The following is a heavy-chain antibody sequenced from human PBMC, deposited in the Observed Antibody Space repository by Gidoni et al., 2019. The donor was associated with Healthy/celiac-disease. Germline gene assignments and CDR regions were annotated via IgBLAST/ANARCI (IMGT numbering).Heavy chain of an antibody. D-gene: IGHD3-22*01. CDR2: IYYSGST. Sequence: QLQLQESGPGLVKPSETLSLTCTVSGGSISSSSYYWGWIRQPPGKGLEWIGSIYYSGSTYYNPSLKSRVTISVDTSKNQFSLKLSSVTAADTAVYYCARHRRGPITMIVWYFDLWGRGTLVTVSS. CDR1: GGSISSSSYY. J-gene: IGHJ2*01. V-gene: IGHV4-39*01. CDR3: ARHRRGPITMIVWYFDL.